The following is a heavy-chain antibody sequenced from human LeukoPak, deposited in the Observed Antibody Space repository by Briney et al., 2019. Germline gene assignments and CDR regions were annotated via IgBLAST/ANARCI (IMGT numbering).Heavy chain of an antibody. CDR3: AKDPTYYYDSIGPDY. CDR1: GFPFNSYG. J-gene: IGHJ4*02. Sequence: PGGSLRLSCAASGFPFNSYGMHWVRQAPGKGLEWVAFIWNDGGNKYSADSVKGRFTISRDNSKNTLYLQMNSLRPEDTAVYYCAKDPTYYYDSIGPDYWGQGTLVTVSS. V-gene: IGHV3-30*02. D-gene: IGHD3-22*01. CDR2: IWNDGGNK.